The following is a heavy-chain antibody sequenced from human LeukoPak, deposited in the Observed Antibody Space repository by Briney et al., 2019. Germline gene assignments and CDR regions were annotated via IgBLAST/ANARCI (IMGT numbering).Heavy chain of an antibody. D-gene: IGHD3-10*01. Sequence: ASVEVSCKASGGTFSSYAISWVRQAPGQGLEWMGRIIPIFGIANYAQKFQGRVTITADKSTSTAYMELSSLRSEDTAVYYCARDLLSGGSGRYKTYYYYYYGMDVWGQGTTVTASS. J-gene: IGHJ6*02. V-gene: IGHV1-69*04. CDR1: GGTFSSYA. CDR2: IIPIFGIA. CDR3: ARDLLSGGSGRYKTYYYYYYGMDV.